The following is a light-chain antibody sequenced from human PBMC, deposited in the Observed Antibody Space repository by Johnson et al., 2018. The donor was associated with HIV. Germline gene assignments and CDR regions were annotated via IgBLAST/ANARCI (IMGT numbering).Light chain of an antibody. V-gene: IGLV1-51*02. J-gene: IGLJ1*01. CDR2: ENN. CDR3: GTWESTLSAGYF. Sequence: QPVLTQPPSMSAAPGQKVTISCSGSSSDMGNYAVSWYQQLPGTAPKLLIYENNKRPSGIPDRFSGSKSGTSATLGIPGLQTGDEADYYCGTWESTLSAGYFFVTGPKVTVL. CDR1: SSDMGNYA.